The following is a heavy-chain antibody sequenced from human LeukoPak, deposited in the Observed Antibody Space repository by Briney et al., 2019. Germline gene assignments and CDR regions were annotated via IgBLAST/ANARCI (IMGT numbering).Heavy chain of an antibody. D-gene: IGHD2-15*01. J-gene: IGHJ3*02. CDR2: IYPADSDT. Sequence: GESLKISCKGSGYSFTSYWIGWVRQMPGKGLEWMGIIYPADSDTRYSPSFQGQVTISADKSISTAYLQWSSLKASDTAIYYCARHRLRGFDAFDIWGQGTMVTVSS. CDR3: ARHRLRGFDAFDI. CDR1: GYSFTSYW. V-gene: IGHV5-51*01.